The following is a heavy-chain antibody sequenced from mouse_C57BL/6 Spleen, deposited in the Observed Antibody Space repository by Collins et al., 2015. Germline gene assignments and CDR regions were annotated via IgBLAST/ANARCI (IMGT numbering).Heavy chain of an antibody. CDR2: IWTGGGT. V-gene: IGHV2-9-2*01. J-gene: IGHJ3*01. D-gene: IGHD2-1*01. CDR1: GFSLTSYD. CDR3: VRGYGNYAWFAY. Sequence: QVQLKESGPGLVAPSQSLSITCTVSGFSLTSYDISWIRQPPGKGLEWLGVIWTGGGTNYNSAFMSRLSISKDNSKSQVFLKMNSLQTDGTAIYYCVRGYGNYAWFAYWGQGTLVTVSA.